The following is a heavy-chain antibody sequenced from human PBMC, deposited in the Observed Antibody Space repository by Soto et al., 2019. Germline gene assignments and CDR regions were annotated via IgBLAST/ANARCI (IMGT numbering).Heavy chain of an antibody. V-gene: IGHV4-39*01. Sequence: QLQLQESGPGQVKSSETLSLTCSVSGDSISNSRFYWAWIRHPPGEGLEWFGSIYHTGNAYYNPSLKSRVTISVDTSKNQFSLKLTSVTAADAALYYCARDFFDSSDYTTNWFDPWGQGTLVTVSS. J-gene: IGHJ5*02. CDR2: IYHTGNA. D-gene: IGHD3-22*01. CDR1: GDSISNSRFY. CDR3: ARDFFDSSDYTTNWFDP.